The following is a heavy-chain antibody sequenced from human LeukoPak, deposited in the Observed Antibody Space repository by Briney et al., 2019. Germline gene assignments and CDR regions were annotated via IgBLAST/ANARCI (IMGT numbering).Heavy chain of an antibody. Sequence: SETLSLTCTVSGVSISTYYWSWIRQPPGKGLEGISFISDSGSTDYNPSLTSRVTISVDTSKNHFSLRRSSVTAADTAVYYCARHLKKDGYNYYFDYWGQGTLVTVSS. CDR3: ARHLKKDGYNYYFDY. V-gene: IGHV4-59*08. CDR2: ISDSGST. D-gene: IGHD5-24*01. CDR1: GVSISTYY. J-gene: IGHJ4*02.